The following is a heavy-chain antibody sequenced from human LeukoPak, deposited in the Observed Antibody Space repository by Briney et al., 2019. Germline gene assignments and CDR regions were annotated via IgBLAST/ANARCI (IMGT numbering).Heavy chain of an antibody. CDR3: ARGELSIAVAGRFDY. CDR1: GGSISSYY. CDR2: IYYSGST. J-gene: IGHJ4*02. Sequence: SETLSLTCTVSGGSISSYYWSWIRQPPGKGLEWIGYIYYSGSTNYNPSLKSRVTISVDTSKNQFSLKLSSVTAADTAVYYCARGELSIAVAGRFDYWGQGTLVTVSS. V-gene: IGHV4-59*01. D-gene: IGHD6-19*01.